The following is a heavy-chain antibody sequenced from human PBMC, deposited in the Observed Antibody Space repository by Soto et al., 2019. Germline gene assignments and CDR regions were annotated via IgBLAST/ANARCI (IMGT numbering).Heavy chain of an antibody. CDR3: ARDMSRAYSGSYLDHYYYGMDV. CDR2: ISYDGSNK. V-gene: IGHV3-30-3*01. J-gene: IGHJ6*02. CDR1: GFTFSSYA. D-gene: IGHD1-26*01. Sequence: QVQLVESGGGVVQPGRSLRLSCAASGFTFSSYAMHWVRQAPGKGLEWVAVISYDGSNKYYADSVKGRFTISRDNSKNTLYLQMNSLRAEDTAVYYCARDMSRAYSGSYLDHYYYGMDVWGQGTTVTVSS.